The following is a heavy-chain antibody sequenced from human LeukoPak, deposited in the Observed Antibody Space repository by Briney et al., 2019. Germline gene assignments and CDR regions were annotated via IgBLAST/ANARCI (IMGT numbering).Heavy chain of an antibody. CDR3: AKALVHTAMISGAGFDY. D-gene: IGHD5-18*01. J-gene: IGHJ4*02. Sequence: GGSLRLSCAASGFTFSTYGMHWVRQAPGKGLEWVGIISYDGSNKYYIDSVKGRFTISRDNSKNTLYLQMNSLRAEDTAVYYCAKALVHTAMISGAGFDYWGQGTLVTVSS. V-gene: IGHV3-30*18. CDR2: ISYDGSNK. CDR1: GFTFSTYG.